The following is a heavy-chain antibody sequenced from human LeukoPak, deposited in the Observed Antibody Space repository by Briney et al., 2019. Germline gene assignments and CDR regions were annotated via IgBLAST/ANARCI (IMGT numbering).Heavy chain of an antibody. D-gene: IGHD3-10*01. CDR1: GGSISSYY. CDR3: ARDPNYYGSGSHNWFDP. Sequence: PSETLSLACTASGGSISSYYWSWIRQPPGKGPEWIGYIYYSGSTNYNPSLKSRVTISVDTSKNQFSLKLSSATAADTAVYYWARDPNYYGSGSHNWFDPWGQGTLVTVSS. CDR2: IYYSGST. V-gene: IGHV4-59*01. J-gene: IGHJ5*02.